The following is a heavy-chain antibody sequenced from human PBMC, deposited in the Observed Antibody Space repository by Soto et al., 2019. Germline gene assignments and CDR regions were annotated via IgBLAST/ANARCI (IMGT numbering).Heavy chain of an antibody. V-gene: IGHV3-30-3*01. CDR1: GFTFSDYA. CDR2: ISFDGSNE. CDR3: ARPAATVIFYSGMDV. J-gene: IGHJ6*01. D-gene: IGHD4-17*01. Sequence: HPWGSLVLSCAASGFTFSDYAMHWVRQAPGKGLEWVAIISFDGSNEHYADSVQGRFTISRDNSENTLYLQMNSLRADDTAVYYCARPAATVIFYSGMDVWGQGTTVTVSS.